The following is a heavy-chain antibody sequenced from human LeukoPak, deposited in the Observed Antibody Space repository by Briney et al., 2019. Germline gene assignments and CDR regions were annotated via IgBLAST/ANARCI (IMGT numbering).Heavy chain of an antibody. CDR1: GYTFTSYG. Sequence: GASVKVSYKASGYTFTSYGIRWVRQAAGQGLEWMGWMRAYNGNTNYAQKLQGRVTMTTDTSTSTAYMELRSLRSDDTAVYYCARWADSSGHDYWGQGTLVTVSS. J-gene: IGHJ4*02. D-gene: IGHD3-22*01. CDR3: ARWADSSGHDY. CDR2: MRAYNGNT. V-gene: IGHV1-18*01.